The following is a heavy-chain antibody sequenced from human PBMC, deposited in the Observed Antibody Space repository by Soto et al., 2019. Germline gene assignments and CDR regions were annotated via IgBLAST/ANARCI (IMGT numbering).Heavy chain of an antibody. J-gene: IGHJ6*02. V-gene: IGHV3-23*01. CDR3: AKGGMKTVFLIDYYYYAMDV. CDR2: ISVSGDST. CDR1: GFTFSSYA. D-gene: IGHD3-16*01. Sequence: PGGSLRLSCVASGFTFSSYAMNWVRQAPGKGLEWVSIISVSGDSTYYADSVKGRFTISRDNSKNTLYLQMNSLRAEDTAVYYCAKGGMKTVFLIDYYYYAMDVWGQGTTVTVSS.